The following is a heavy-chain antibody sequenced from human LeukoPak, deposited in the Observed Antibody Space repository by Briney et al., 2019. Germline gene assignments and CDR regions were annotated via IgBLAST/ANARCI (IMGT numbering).Heavy chain of an antibody. Sequence: PGGSLRLSCGASGFTFSSYSMNSVRQAPGKGLEWVSYISSSSSIMYYADSVKGRFTISRDNAKKSLYLQMNSLRDEDTAAYYCARDRLDYWGQGTLVTVSS. V-gene: IGHV3-48*02. CDR1: GFTFSSYS. CDR3: ARDRLDY. J-gene: IGHJ4*02. D-gene: IGHD2-21*01. CDR2: ISSSSSIM.